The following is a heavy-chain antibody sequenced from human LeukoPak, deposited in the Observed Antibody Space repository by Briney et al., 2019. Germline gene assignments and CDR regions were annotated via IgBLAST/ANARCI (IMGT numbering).Heavy chain of an antibody. CDR3: AKDRRYFDWSSLDS. J-gene: IGHJ4*02. CDR2: ISYDGSNK. CDR1: GFTFSNHG. D-gene: IGHD3-9*01. V-gene: IGHV3-30*18. Sequence: TGTSLRLSCAASGFTFSNHGMHWVRQAPGKGLEWVALISYDGSNKYYADSVKGRFTISRDNSKNTLFLQMNSLRVEDSAVYYCAKDRRYFDWSSLDSWGQGTLVTVSS.